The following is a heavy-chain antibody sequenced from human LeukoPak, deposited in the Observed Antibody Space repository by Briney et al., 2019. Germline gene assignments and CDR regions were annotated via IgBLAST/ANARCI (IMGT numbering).Heavy chain of an antibody. CDR1: GGSISSSSYY. CDR2: IYYSGST. D-gene: IGHD6-13*01. Sequence: SETLSLTCTVSGGSISSSSYYWGWIRQPPGKGLEWIGSIYYSGSTYYNPSLKSRVTLSVDTSKNQFSLKLSSVTAADTAVYYCARRKRIAAAGIDYWGQGTLVTVSS. J-gene: IGHJ4*02. V-gene: IGHV4-39*01. CDR3: ARRKRIAAAGIDY.